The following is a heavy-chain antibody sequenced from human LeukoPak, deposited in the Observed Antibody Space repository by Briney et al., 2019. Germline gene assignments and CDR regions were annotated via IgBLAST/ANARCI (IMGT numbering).Heavy chain of an antibody. CDR1: GFTSRSFA. CDR3: ANRPLHY. V-gene: IGHV3-23*01. J-gene: IGHJ4*02. CDR2: ISDIGGIT. Sequence: GSLRLSCAASGFTSRSFAMGGVCQAPGRGQVCVSGISDIGGITYNADSEKSRFTIPRDNSTNTLYLEMNSLRAEDTAVYYCANRPLHYWGQGTLVTVSS.